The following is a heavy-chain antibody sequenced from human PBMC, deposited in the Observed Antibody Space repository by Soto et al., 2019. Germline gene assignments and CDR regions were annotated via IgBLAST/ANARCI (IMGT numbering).Heavy chain of an antibody. CDR2: INPNSGGT. Sequence: ASVKVSCKASGYTFTGYYMHWVRQAPGQGLEWMGWINPNSGGTNYAQKFQGWVTMTRDTSKNQFSLQLNSVTPEDTAVYYCARVSWSSYSYGQGGYYYGMDVWGQGTTVTVSS. V-gene: IGHV1-2*04. J-gene: IGHJ6*02. D-gene: IGHD5-18*01. CDR3: ARVSWSSYSYGQGGYYYGMDV. CDR1: GYTFTGYY.